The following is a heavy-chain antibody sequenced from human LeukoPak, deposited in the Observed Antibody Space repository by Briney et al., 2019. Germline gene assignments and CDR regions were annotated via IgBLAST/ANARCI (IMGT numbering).Heavy chain of an antibody. CDR1: GGSISSYY. J-gene: IGHJ4*02. CDR2: IYYSGST. Sequence: SETLSLTCTVSGGSISSYYWSWIRQPPGKGLKWIGYIYYSGSTNYNPSLKSRVTITVDTSKNQFSLKLSSVTAADTAVYYCASDRGYSSSSNFFDYWGQGTQVTVSS. V-gene: IGHV4-59*01. CDR3: ASDRGYSSSSNFFDY. D-gene: IGHD6-6*01.